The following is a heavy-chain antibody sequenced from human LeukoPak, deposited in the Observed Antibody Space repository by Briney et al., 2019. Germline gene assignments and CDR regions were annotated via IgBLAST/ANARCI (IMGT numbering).Heavy chain of an antibody. CDR1: GYTFTGYY. CDR2: INPNSGGT. V-gene: IGHV1-2*02. Sequence: ASVKVSCKASGYTFTGYYMHWVRQAPGQGLEWMGWINPNSGGTNYAQKFQGRVTMTRDTSISTAYMELSRLRSDDTAVYYCAXXXXYCSSTSCLFRYWGQGTLVTVSS. CDR3: AXXXXYCSSTSCLFRY. D-gene: IGHD2-2*01. J-gene: IGHJ4*02.